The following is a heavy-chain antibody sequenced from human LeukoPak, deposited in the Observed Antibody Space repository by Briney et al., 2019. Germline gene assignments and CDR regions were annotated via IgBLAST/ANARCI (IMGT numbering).Heavy chain of an antibody. Sequence: SVKVSCKASGGTFSSYAIRWVRQAPGQGLEWMGGLIPIFGTANYAQKFQGRVTITADESTSTAYMELSSLRSEDTAAYYCASYYYYCGMDVWGQGTTVTVSS. CDR3: ASYYYYCGMDV. V-gene: IGHV1-69*13. CDR1: GGTFSSYA. CDR2: LIPIFGTA. J-gene: IGHJ6*02.